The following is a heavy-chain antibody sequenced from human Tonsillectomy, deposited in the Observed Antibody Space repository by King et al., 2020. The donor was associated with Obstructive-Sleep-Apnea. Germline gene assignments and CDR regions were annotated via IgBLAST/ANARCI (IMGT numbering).Heavy chain of an antibody. D-gene: IGHD2-15*01. J-gene: IGHJ6*02. V-gene: IGHV3-11*06. Sequence: VQLVESGGGLVKPGGSLRLSCAASGFTFSDYYMSWIRQAPGKGLEWVSYISSSSSYTNYADSVKGRFTISRDNAKNSLSLQMNSLRAEDTAVYYCAGGFAEPYCSGGSCPYYYGMDVWGQGTTVTVSS. CDR2: ISSSSSYT. CDR3: AGGFAEPYCSGGSCPYYYGMDV. CDR1: GFTFSDYY.